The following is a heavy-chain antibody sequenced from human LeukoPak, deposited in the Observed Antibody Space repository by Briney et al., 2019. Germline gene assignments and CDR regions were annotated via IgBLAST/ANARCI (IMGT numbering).Heavy chain of an antibody. J-gene: IGHJ4*02. V-gene: IGHV1-69*05. CDR1: GGTFSSYA. CDR3: ASGGQWATTFDY. D-gene: IGHD1-26*01. CDR2: ITPIFGTA. Sequence: ASVTVSCKASGGTFSSYAISWVRQAPGQGLEWMGGITPIFGTANYAQKLQGRVTMTTDTSTSTAYMELRSLRSDDTAVYYCASGGQWATTFDYWGQGTLVTVSS.